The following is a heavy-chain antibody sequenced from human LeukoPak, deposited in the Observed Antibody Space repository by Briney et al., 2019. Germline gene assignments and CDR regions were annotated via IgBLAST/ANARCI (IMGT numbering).Heavy chain of an antibody. CDR1: GFTFSSYW. V-gene: IGHV3-7*01. D-gene: IGHD1-26*01. CDR3: ARVRDYTGSYYAD. J-gene: IGHJ4*02. Sequence: AGGSLRLSSAAPGFTFSSYWMGRVRQAPGEGVWCGANIKEEGSETHYVDSVKGRFTISRDNAKNSLYLQMNSLRAEDTAVYYCARVRDYTGSYYADWGQGTLVTVSS. CDR2: IKEEGSET.